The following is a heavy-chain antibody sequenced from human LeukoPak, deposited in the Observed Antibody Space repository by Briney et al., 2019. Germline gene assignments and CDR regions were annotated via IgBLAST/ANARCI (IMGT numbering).Heavy chain of an antibody. V-gene: IGHV4-34*01. J-gene: IGHJ5*02. CDR3: SRGSPQRINWFDH. CDR1: GGSFSGYY. Sequence: SVTLSLTCAVYGGSFSGYYCSWIRQPPGKGLEWVGEINRSGSTNYNTSLKRRVTISVDTSKNHFSLKLRSATAGNKAVSFCSRGSPQRINWFDHWGQGSLVTVSS. D-gene: IGHD6-25*01. CDR2: INRSGST.